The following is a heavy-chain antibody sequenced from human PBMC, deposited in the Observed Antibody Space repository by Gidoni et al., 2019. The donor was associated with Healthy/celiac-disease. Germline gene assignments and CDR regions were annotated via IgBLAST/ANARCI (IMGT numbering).Heavy chain of an antibody. V-gene: IGHV3-30*02. CDR3: AKGVYYFDY. Sequence: RFTISRDNSKNTLYLQMNSLRAEDTAVYYCAKGVYYFDYWGQGTLVTVSS. J-gene: IGHJ4*02. D-gene: IGHD6-13*01.